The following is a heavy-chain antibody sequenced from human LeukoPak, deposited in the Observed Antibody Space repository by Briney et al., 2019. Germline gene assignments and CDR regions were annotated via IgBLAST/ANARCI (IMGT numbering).Heavy chain of an antibody. CDR1: GGTFSSYA. CDR3: ARGREMGYDSSGYYVY. Sequence: SVKVSCKASGGTFSSYAISWVRQAPGQGLEWMGRIIPILGIANYAQKFQGRVTITADKSTSTAYMELSSLRSEDTAVYYCARGREMGYDSSGYYVYWGQGTLATVSS. J-gene: IGHJ4*02. CDR2: IIPILGIA. V-gene: IGHV1-69*04. D-gene: IGHD3-22*01.